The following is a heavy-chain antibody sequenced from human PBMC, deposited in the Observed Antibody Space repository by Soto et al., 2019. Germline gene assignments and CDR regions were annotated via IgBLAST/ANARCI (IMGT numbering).Heavy chain of an antibody. D-gene: IGHD5-12*01. CDR3: ARDLGGFPDY. V-gene: IGHV1-18*01. Sequence: QVQLVQSGAEVKKPGASVKVSCKASGYTFTSYGIRWVRQAPGQGLEWMGWISGHNGNTYFAQKLQGRVTMTTDTSTSTAYMDLRSLRSDDTAVYYCARDLGGFPDYWGQGTLVTVSS. CDR2: ISGHNGNT. J-gene: IGHJ4*02. CDR1: GYTFTSYG.